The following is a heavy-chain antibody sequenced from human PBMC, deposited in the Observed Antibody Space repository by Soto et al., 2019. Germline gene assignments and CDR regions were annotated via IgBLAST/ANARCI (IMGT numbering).Heavy chain of an antibody. Sequence: ASVKVSCKASGYTFTSYAMHWVRQAPGQRLEWMGWINAVNGTTKYSQKFQGRVTITTDKSTSTAYMELSSLRSEDTAVYYCARAMSILGWFDPWGQGTLVTVSS. J-gene: IGHJ5*02. V-gene: IGHV1-3*01. D-gene: IGHD6-6*01. CDR2: INAVNGTT. CDR1: GYTFTSYA. CDR3: ARAMSILGWFDP.